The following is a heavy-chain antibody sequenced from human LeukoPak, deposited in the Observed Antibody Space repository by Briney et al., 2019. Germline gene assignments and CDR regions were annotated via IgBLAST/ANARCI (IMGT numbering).Heavy chain of an antibody. CDR1: GFTFSRYW. CDR3: AKNFGYQQFDS. Sequence: HPGGSLRLSCAASGFTFSRYWMDWVRQAPGKGLEWVANVNEDGSVKNYVDTVKGRFTISRDNTKNSLYLEMNSLRAEDTAVYYCAKNFGYQQFDSWGQGTLVTVSS. CDR2: VNEDGSVK. J-gene: IGHJ4*02. V-gene: IGHV3-7*01. D-gene: IGHD3-3*01.